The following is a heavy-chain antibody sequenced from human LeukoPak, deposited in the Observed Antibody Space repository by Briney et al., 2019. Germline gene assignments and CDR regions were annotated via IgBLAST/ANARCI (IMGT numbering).Heavy chain of an antibody. Sequence: GASLRLSCAASGFTFSSCAMSWVRQAPGKGLEWVSAISGSGGSTYYADSVKGRFTISRDNSKNTLYLQMNSLRAEDTAVYYCAKEGRVYLVGAKHPFDYWGQGTLVTVSS. CDR2: ISGSGGST. J-gene: IGHJ4*02. V-gene: IGHV3-23*01. CDR1: GFTFSSCA. D-gene: IGHD1-26*01. CDR3: AKEGRVYLVGAKHPFDY.